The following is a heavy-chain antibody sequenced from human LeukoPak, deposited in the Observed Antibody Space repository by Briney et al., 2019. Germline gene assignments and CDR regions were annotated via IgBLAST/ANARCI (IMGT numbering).Heavy chain of an antibody. CDR2: IYYSGST. CDR1: GGSISSYY. D-gene: IGHD6-19*01. J-gene: IGHJ4*02. CDR3: ARLGEQWLASSDY. Sequence: SETLSLTCTASGGSISSYYWSWIRQPPGKGLEWIGYIYYSGSTNYNPSLKSRVTISVDTSKNQFSLKLSSVTAADTAVYYCARLGEQWLASSDYWGQGTLVTVSS. V-gene: IGHV4-59*01.